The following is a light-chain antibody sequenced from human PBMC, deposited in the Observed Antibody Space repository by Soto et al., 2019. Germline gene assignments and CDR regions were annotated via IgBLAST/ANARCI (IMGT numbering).Light chain of an antibody. Sequence: EIVLTQSPATLSLSPGERATLSCRASQSVSSYLAWYQQKPGQAPRLLIYDASNRATGIPARFSGSGSGTDFTLTISSLEPEDFAVYYCHQRINWHPYTFGQGTKLEIK. CDR1: QSVSSY. V-gene: IGKV3-11*01. CDR2: DAS. J-gene: IGKJ2*01. CDR3: HQRINWHPYT.